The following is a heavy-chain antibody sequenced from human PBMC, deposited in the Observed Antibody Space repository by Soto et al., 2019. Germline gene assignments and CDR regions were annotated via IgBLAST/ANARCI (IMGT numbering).Heavy chain of an antibody. D-gene: IGHD1-7*01. V-gene: IGHV1-69*13. CDR2: IIPIFGTA. CDR3: ARVMTTLYNWNYETYYYYYMDV. Sequence: GASVKVSCKASGGTFSSYAISWVRQAPGQGLEWMGGIIPIFGTANYAQKFQGRVTITADESTSTAYMELSSLRSEDTAVYYCARVMTTLYNWNYETYYYYYMDVWGKGTTVTVSS. CDR1: GGTFSSYA. J-gene: IGHJ6*03.